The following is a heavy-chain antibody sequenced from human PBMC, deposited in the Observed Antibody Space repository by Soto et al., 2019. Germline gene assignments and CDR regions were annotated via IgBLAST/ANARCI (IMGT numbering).Heavy chain of an antibody. CDR3: ARGAFDYVWGSYRSV. J-gene: IGHJ1*01. CDR1: GFTFSDYY. V-gene: IGHV3-11*01. CDR2: ISSSGSTI. D-gene: IGHD3-16*02. Sequence: QVQLVESGGGLVKPGGSLRLSCAASGFTFSDYYMSWIRQAPGKGLEWGAYISSSGSTIYYADSVKGRFTISRYNAKNSRYRQVNCLRSEDTAVYYCARGAFDYVWGSYRSVWGQGTLVTVSS.